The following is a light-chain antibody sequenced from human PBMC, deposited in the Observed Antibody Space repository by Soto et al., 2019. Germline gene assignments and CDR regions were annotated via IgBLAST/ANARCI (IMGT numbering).Light chain of an antibody. V-gene: IGKV3-20*01. CDR3: QQYGRSLT. Sequence: EIVLTQSPGTLSLSPGERATLSCRASESVSSSYLAWYQQKPGQAPRLLIYGASSRATGTPDRFSGSGSGTDFTLTISRLEPEDFAVYYCQQYGRSLTFGQGTRLEIK. CDR1: ESVSSSY. J-gene: IGKJ5*01. CDR2: GAS.